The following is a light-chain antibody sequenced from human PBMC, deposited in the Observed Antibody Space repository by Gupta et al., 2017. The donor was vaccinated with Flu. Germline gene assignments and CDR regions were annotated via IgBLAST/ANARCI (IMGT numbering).Light chain of an antibody. J-gene: IGKJ4*01. CDR1: QSLLSSSNSRNY. CDR2: GAS. CDR3: QQYYSSPVT. V-gene: IGKV4-1*01. Sequence: DIALTQSPDSLAVSLGERATFNCNSSQSLLSSSNSRNYLAWYQQKPGQPPRVLIYGASTRSSGVPDRFSGSGSGTDFTLTVSRLQAEDVAVYYCQQYYSSPVTFGGGTKVEIK.